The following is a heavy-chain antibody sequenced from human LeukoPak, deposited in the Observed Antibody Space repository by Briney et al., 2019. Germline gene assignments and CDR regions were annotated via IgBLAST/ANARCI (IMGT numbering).Heavy chain of an antibody. CDR3: ARDRPYYYDSSGSFDY. D-gene: IGHD3-22*01. CDR1: GFTLSSYA. J-gene: IGHJ4*02. Sequence: GGSLRLSCAASGFTLSSYAMHWVRQAPGKGLEWVAVISYDGSNKYYADSVKGRFTISRDNSKNTLYLQMNSLRAEDTAVYYCARDRPYYYDSSGSFDYWGQGTLVTVSS. CDR2: ISYDGSNK. V-gene: IGHV3-30-3*01.